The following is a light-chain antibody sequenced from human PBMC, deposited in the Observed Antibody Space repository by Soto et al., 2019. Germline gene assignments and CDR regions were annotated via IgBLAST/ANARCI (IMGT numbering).Light chain of an antibody. CDR2: GAS. CDR1: QSISTW. V-gene: IGKV1-5*01. Sequence: DIQMTQSPSTLSASVGDRVTITCRASQSISTWLAWYQQKPGKAPKVLIYGASSLESGVPSRFSGSGSGTEFTLTISRLQPDYFATYYCQQYKNYLTFGPGTKVDIK. J-gene: IGKJ3*01. CDR3: QQYKNYLT.